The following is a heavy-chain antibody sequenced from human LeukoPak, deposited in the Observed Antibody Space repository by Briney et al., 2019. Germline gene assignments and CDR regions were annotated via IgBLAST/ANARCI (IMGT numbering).Heavy chain of an antibody. CDR1: GVPLSSYA. CDR3: ARGRFYYGMDV. V-gene: IGHV3-30-3*01. Sequence: GGAPGLSCAAPGVPLSSYAMHRGRQAPGKGLGGVAVISYDGSNKYYADSVKGRFTISRDNSKNTLYLQMNSLRAEDTAVYYCARGRFYYGMDVWGQGTTVTVSS. J-gene: IGHJ6*02. CDR2: ISYDGSNK. D-gene: IGHD4-17*01.